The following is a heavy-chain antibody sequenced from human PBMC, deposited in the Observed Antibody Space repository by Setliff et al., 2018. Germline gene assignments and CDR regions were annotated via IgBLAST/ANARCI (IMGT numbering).Heavy chain of an antibody. V-gene: IGHV4-39*01. CDR2: IYYSGTT. CDR3: ARGRNVAVRLFDS. J-gene: IGHJ4*02. D-gene: IGHD6-19*01. CDR1: GDSISSSRYY. Sequence: PSETLSLTCTVSGDSISSSRYYWAWIRQPPGKGLEWIGNIYYSGTTYSNPSLKSRVTMSVDTSKNQFSLKLNSVTAADTAVYYCARGRNVAVRLFDSWGQGTQVTVSS.